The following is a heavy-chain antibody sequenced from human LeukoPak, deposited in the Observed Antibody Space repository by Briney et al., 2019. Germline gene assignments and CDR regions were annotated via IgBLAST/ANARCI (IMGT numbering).Heavy chain of an antibody. CDR3: VRGGSKAAATFDY. CDR1: GGSISSYY. CDR2: IHTSGNT. Sequence: SETLSLTCTVPGGSISSYYWSWIRQPAGKGLEWIGHIHTSGNTNYNPSLKSRVTMSVDTSNNQFPLRVSSVTAADTAIYYCVRGGSKAAATFDYWGQGTLVTVFS. J-gene: IGHJ4*02. D-gene: IGHD2-15*01. V-gene: IGHV4-4*07.